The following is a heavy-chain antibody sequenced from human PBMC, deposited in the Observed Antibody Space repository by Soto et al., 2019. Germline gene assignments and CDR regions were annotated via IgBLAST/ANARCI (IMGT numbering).Heavy chain of an antibody. Sequence: QVQLVESGGGVVQPGRSLRLSCAASGFTFSSYGMHWVRQAPGKGLEWVAVISYDGSNKYYADSVKGRFTISRDNSKNARYLQMNSLRAEDTAVYYGANSPGGATTCPFDYWGQGTLVTVSS. CDR2: ISYDGSNK. CDR1: GFTFSSYG. J-gene: IGHJ4*02. D-gene: IGHD1-26*01. V-gene: IGHV3-30*18. CDR3: ANSPGGATTCPFDY.